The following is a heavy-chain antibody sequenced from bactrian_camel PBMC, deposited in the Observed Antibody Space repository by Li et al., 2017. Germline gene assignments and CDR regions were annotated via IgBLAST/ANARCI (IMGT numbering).Heavy chain of an antibody. CDR2: IGRDVRR. Sequence: HVQLVESGGDSVQTDGSLRLSCVASGITLIGLYSTYSLAWFRTVPGREREGIASIGRDVRRLYADGVEGRFTISRDISKNTVYLRMNSLKSEDTALYYCATSRDMSWITEYDYWCQGTQVTVS. CDR1: GITLIGLYSTYS. CDR3: ATSRDMSWITEYDY. J-gene: IGHJ4*01. V-gene: IGHV3S9*01. D-gene: IGHD1*01.